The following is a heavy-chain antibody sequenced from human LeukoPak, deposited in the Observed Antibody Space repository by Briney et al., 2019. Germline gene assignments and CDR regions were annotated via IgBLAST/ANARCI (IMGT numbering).Heavy chain of an antibody. CDR2: FSGADGTT. CDR1: GFTFSAYG. CDR3: AKHWSYCSTTSCFFNYYYYYMDV. J-gene: IGHJ6*03. V-gene: IGHV3-23*01. Sequence: PGGSLRLSCAASGFTFSAYGMSWVRQSPRKGLEWVSVFSGADGTTYYADSVKGRFTISRDNSKSTLYLQMNNLRAEDTAVYYCAKHWSYCSTTSCFFNYYYYYMDVWGKGTTVTVSS. D-gene: IGHD2-2*01.